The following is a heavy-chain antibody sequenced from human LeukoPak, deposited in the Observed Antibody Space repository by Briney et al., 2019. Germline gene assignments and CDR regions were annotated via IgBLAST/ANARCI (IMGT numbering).Heavy chain of an antibody. J-gene: IGHJ4*02. CDR3: ARCYYDSSGCDY. Sequence: SETLSLTCAVYGGSFSGYYWSWIRQPPGKGLEWIGGINHSGSTNYNPSLKSRVTISVDTSKNQFSLKLSSVTAADTAVYYCARCYYDSSGCDYWGQGTLVTVSS. V-gene: IGHV4-34*01. CDR1: GGSFSGYY. D-gene: IGHD3-22*01. CDR2: INHSGST.